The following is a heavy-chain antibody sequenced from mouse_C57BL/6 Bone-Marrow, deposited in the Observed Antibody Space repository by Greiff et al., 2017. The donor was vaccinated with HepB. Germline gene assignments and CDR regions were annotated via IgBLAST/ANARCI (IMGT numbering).Heavy chain of an antibody. CDR1: GYTFTDYE. D-gene: IGHD2-4*01. V-gene: IGHV1-15*01. Sequence: VQLKQSGAELVRPGASVTLSCKASGYTFTDYEMHWVKQTPVHGLEWIGAIDPETGGTAYNQKFKGKAILTADKSSSTAYMELRSLTSEDSAVYYCTPYDYDVGAWFAYWGQGTLVTVSA. J-gene: IGHJ3*01. CDR3: TPYDYDVGAWFAY. CDR2: IDPETGGT.